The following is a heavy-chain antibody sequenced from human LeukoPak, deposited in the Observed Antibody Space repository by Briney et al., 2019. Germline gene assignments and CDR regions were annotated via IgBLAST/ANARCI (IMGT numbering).Heavy chain of an antibody. Sequence: PGGSLRLSCTASGFTFSTYWINWVRQRPGKGLVWVALINGDGSTTTHADSVKGRFTISRDNAKNTAYLQMNSLRDEDTAVYFCARDHAGSPDYWGRGTLVTVSA. CDR3: ARDHAGSPDY. CDR2: INGDGSTT. V-gene: IGHV3-74*03. J-gene: IGHJ4*02. CDR1: GFTFSTYW. D-gene: IGHD3-10*01.